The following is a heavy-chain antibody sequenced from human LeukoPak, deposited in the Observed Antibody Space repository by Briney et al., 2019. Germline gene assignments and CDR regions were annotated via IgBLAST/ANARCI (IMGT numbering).Heavy chain of an antibody. V-gene: IGHV4-31*03. CDR2: IYYSGST. J-gene: IGHJ4*02. CDR3: AIDYGDYLDY. Sequence: SETLSLTCTVSGGSISSGGYYWSWIRQHPGKGLEWIGYIYYSGSTYYNPSLKSRVTISVDTSKNQFSLKLSSVTAADTAVYYCAIDYGDYLDYWGQGTLVTVSS. CDR1: GGSISSGGYY. D-gene: IGHD4-17*01.